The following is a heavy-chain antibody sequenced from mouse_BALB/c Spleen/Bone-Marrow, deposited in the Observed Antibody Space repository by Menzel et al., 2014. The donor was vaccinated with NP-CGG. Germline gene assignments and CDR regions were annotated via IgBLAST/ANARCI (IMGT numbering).Heavy chain of an antibody. D-gene: IGHD1-1*01. CDR3: ARGSYYEGAMDY. CDR2: IWAGGST. V-gene: IGHV2-9*02. J-gene: IGHJ4*01. CDR1: GFPLTSYG. Sequence: VNVVESEPGLVAPSQSLSITCTVSGFPLTSYGVHWVRQPPGKVLEWLGVIWAGGSTNYNSALMSRLSISKDNSKSQVFLKMNSLQTDDTAMYYCARGSYYEGAMDYWGQGTSVTVSS.